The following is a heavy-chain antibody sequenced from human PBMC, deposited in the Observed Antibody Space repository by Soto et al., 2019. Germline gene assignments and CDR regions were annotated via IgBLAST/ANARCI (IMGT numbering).Heavy chain of an antibody. D-gene: IGHD3-9*01. CDR3: AKDRLLGYFDYWDY. Sequence: LRLSCVASGFTFSSYAMTWVRQAPGKGLEWVSGISGSGGDTYYADSVRGRFTISRDKSKNTLYLQMNSLRAEDTAVYYCAKDRLLGYFDYWDYWGQGNLVTVSS. CDR2: ISGSGGDT. V-gene: IGHV3-23*01. J-gene: IGHJ4*02. CDR1: GFTFSSYA.